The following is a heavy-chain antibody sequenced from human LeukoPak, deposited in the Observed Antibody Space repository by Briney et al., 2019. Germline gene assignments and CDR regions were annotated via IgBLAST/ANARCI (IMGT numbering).Heavy chain of an antibody. CDR3: AKESTTYYYYGMHV. Sequence: GGSLRLSCAASGFTFSNYAMHWVRQAPGKGLEWVAVISYDGTNKYYPDSVKGRFTISRDNSYNTLYLQVDSLTAEDTAVYYCAKESTTYYYYGMHVWGQGTTVTVSS. CDR2: ISYDGTNK. J-gene: IGHJ6*02. D-gene: IGHD2/OR15-2a*01. V-gene: IGHV3-30*18. CDR1: GFTFSNYA.